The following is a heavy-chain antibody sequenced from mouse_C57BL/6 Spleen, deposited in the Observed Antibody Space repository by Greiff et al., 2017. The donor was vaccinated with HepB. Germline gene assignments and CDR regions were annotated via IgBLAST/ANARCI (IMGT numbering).Heavy chain of an antibody. D-gene: IGHD1-1*01. V-gene: IGHV1-4*01. J-gene: IGHJ2*01. CDR1: GYTFTSYT. CDR2: INPSSGYT. CDR3: ARITTVVAYYFDY. Sequence: QLQQSGAELARPGASVKMSCKASGYTFTSYTMHWVKQRPGQGLEWIGYINPSSGYTKYNQKFKDKATLTADKSSSTAYMQLSSLTSEDSAVYYCARITTVVAYYFDYWGQGTTLTVSS.